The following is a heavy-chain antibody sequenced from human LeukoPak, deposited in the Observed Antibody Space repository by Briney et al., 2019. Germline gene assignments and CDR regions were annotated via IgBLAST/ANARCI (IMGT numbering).Heavy chain of an antibody. CDR1: GFSVISSY. V-gene: IGHV3-66*01. CDR3: ASGSIQLWLKFDY. J-gene: IGHJ4*02. D-gene: IGHD5-18*01. CDR2: IYSGGST. Sequence: GGSLRLSCAASGFSVISSYMTWVRQAPGKGLEMVSIIYSGGSTYYADSVKGRFTISRDNSKNTLYLQMNSLRAEDTAVYYCASGSIQLWLKFDYWGQGTLVSASS.